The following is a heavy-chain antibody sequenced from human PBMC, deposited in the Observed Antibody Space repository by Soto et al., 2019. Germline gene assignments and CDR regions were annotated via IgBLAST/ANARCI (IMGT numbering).Heavy chain of an antibody. J-gene: IGHJ6*02. CDR1: GFTFSSYV. V-gene: IGHV3-30*04. D-gene: IGHD3-10*01. Sequence: GGSLRLSCFVSGFTFSSYVMHWVRQAPGKGLEWLAVKSNDGRKIYYADSVKGRLIISRDNSKNTLYLQMNSLSVEDTAVYYCARVSAREYYYGMDVWGQGTTVTVSS. CDR3: ARVSAREYYYGMDV. CDR2: KSNDGRKI.